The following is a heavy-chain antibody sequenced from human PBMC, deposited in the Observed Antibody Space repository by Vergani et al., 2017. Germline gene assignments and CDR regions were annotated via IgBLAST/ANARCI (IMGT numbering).Heavy chain of an antibody. J-gene: IGHJ4*02. D-gene: IGHD3-9*01. CDR2: ISWNSGSI. V-gene: IGHV3-9*01. Sequence: EVQLVESRGGLVQPGRSLRLSCAASGFTFDDYAMHWVRQAPGKGLEWVSGISWNSGSIGYADSVKGRFTISRDNAKNSLYLQMNSLRAEDTALYYCAKDMFGYYDILTGYYYDYWGQGTLVTVSS. CDR3: AKDMFGYYDILTGYYYDY. CDR1: GFTFDDYA.